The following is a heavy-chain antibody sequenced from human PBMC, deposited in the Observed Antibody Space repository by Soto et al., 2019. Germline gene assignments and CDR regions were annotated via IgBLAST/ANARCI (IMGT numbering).Heavy chain of an antibody. Sequence: GALRLSCAASGFRFRTRAMSWVRQAPGKGLEWVASIRPGGDSTYYADSVKGRFAVSRDNSNVTLYLQMDSLRVEDTAIYYCTTHEEGAPWAGGFDSWGQGTLVTVSS. CDR3: TTHEEGAPWAGGFDS. CDR1: GFRFRTRA. J-gene: IGHJ5*01. D-gene: IGHD1-26*01. CDR2: IRPGGDST. V-gene: IGHV3-23*01.